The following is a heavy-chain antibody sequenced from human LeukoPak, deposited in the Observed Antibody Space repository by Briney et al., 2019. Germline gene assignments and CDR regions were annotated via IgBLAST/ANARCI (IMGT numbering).Heavy chain of an antibody. CDR2: ISWNSGSI. CDR1: GFTFDDYA. J-gene: IGHJ4*02. D-gene: IGHD3-3*01. CDR3: ARGYDFWSGLTFDY. V-gene: IGHV3-9*01. Sequence: GGSLRLSCAASGFTFDDYAMHWVRQAPGKGLEWVSGISWNSGSIGYADSVKGRFTISRDNAKNSLYLQMNSLRAEDTAVYYCARGYDFWSGLTFDYWGQGTLVTVSS.